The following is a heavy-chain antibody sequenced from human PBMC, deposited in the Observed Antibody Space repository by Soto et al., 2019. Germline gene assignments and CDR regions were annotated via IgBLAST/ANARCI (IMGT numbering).Heavy chain of an antibody. CDR2: ISYDGSNK. V-gene: IGHV3-30*18. CDR3: AKAGNGDYRDFDH. D-gene: IGHD4-17*01. Sequence: GGSLRLSCAASGFNFNSYGLHWVRQAPGKGLEWVAIISYDGSNKYYADSVKGRFTISRDNSKNTLYLQMNSLRPEDRAVYYCAKAGNGDYRDFDHWGQGTLVTVSS. CDR1: GFNFNSYG. J-gene: IGHJ4*02.